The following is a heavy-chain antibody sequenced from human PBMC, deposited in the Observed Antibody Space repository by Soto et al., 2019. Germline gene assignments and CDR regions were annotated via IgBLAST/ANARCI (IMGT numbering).Heavy chain of an antibody. CDR1: GGSISSGDYY. V-gene: IGHV4-30-4*01. J-gene: IGHJ4*02. CDR2: IYYSGST. Sequence: ASETLSLTCTFSGGSISSGDYYWSWIRQPPGKGLEWIGYIYYSGSTYYNPSLKSRVTISVDTSKNQFSLKLSSVTAADTAVYYCASSGYSYGLYYWGQGTLVTVSS. CDR3: ASSGYSYGLYY. D-gene: IGHD5-18*01.